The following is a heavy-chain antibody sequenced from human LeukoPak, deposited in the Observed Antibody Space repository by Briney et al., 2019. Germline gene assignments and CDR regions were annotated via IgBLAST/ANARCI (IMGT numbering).Heavy chain of an antibody. CDR1: GGSISSSGYY. CDR3: ARGGDDFWSGYCIDY. V-gene: IGHV4-39*07. D-gene: IGHD3-3*01. J-gene: IGHJ4*02. Sequence: PSETLSLTCTVSGGSISSSGYYWGWIRQPPGKGLEWIGTIYYSGSTNYSPSLQSRVTISIDTSNNQFSLRLSSVTAADTAVYYCARGGDDFWSGYCIDYWGQGTLVTVSS. CDR2: IYYSGST.